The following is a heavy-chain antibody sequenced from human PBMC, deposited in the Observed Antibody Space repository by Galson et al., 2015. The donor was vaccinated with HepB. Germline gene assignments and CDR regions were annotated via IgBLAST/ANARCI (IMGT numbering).Heavy chain of an antibody. CDR2: IIPIFGTA. Sequence: SVKVSCKACGGTFSSYAISWVRQAPGQGLEWMGGIIPIFGTANYAQKFQGRVTITADESTSTAYMELSSLRSEDTAVYYCASEGQIVVVVAATRDYYYYGMDVWGQGTTVTVSS. D-gene: IGHD2-15*01. J-gene: IGHJ6*02. CDR1: GGTFSSYA. CDR3: ASEGQIVVVVAATRDYYYYGMDV. V-gene: IGHV1-69*13.